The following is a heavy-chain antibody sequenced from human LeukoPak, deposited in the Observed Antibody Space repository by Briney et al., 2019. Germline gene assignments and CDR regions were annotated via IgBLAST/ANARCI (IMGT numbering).Heavy chain of an antibody. J-gene: IGHJ4*02. CDR1: GGSISSYY. CDR2: IYYSGST. CDR3: AREGIGFDY. Sequence: SETLSLTCTVSGGSISSYYWSWIRQPPGKGLEWIGYIYYSGSTNYNPSLKSRVTISVDTSKNQFSLKLSSETAADTAVYYCAREGIGFDYWGQGTLVTVSS. V-gene: IGHV4-59*01. D-gene: IGHD2/OR15-2a*01.